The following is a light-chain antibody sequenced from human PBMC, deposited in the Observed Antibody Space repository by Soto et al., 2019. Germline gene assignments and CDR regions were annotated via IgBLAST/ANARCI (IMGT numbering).Light chain of an antibody. J-gene: IGLJ1*01. Sequence: SVLTQPPSASGSPGQSVTISCTGTSSDVGGYNYVSWYQQHPGKAPKPMIYEVSKRPSGVPDRFSGSKSGNTASLTVSGLQAEDEADYYCSSYAGSNSYVFGSGTKVTVL. CDR1: SSDVGGYNY. CDR3: SSYAGSNSYV. CDR2: EVS. V-gene: IGLV2-8*01.